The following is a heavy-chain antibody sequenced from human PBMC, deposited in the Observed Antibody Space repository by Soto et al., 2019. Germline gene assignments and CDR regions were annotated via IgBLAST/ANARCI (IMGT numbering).Heavy chain of an antibody. CDR1: GGSISSYY. Sequence: SETLSLTCTVSGGSISSYYWSWIRQPPGKGLEWIGYIYYSGSTNYNPSLKSRVTISVDTFKNQFSLKLSSVTAADTAVYYCACRFGESYYYYGMDVWGQGTTVTVSS. V-gene: IGHV4-59*01. CDR3: ACRFGESYYYYGMDV. D-gene: IGHD3-10*01. CDR2: IYYSGST. J-gene: IGHJ6*02.